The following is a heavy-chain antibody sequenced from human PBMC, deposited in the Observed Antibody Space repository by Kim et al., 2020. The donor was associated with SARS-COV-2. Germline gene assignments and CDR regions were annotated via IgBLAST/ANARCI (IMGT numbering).Heavy chain of an antibody. D-gene: IGHD4-4*01. V-gene: IGHV4-59*08. J-gene: IGHJ5*02. CDR1: GGSISSYY. CDR2: IYYSGST. CDR3: ARLDYYSNWLDP. Sequence: SETLSLTCTVSGGSISSYYWSWIRQPPGKGLEWIGYIYYSGSTNYNPSLKSRVTISVDTSKNQFSLKLSSVTAADTAVYYCARLDYYSNWLDPWRQGTL.